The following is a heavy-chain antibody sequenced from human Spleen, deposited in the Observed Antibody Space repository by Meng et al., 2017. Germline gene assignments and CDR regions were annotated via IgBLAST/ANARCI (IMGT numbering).Heavy chain of an antibody. V-gene: IGHV3-64*01. Sequence: GESLKISCAASGFTFSSSAMHWVRQAPGKGLEYVSAISSNGGSTYYANCVKGRFTITRDNSKETLYLQMGSLRAEDMAVYYCSRERSSIYYSAFDIWGQGTMVTVSS. D-gene: IGHD3-22*01. CDR2: ISSNGGST. J-gene: IGHJ3*02. CDR3: SRERSSIYYSAFDI. CDR1: GFTFSSSA.